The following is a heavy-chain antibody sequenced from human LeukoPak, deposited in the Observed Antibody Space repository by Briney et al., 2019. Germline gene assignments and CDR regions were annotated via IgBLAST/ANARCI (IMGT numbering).Heavy chain of an antibody. CDR1: GASFSGYY. CDR3: GSRRTAMFGVIKGPIDY. D-gene: IGHD3-3*01. Sequence: SSETLSLTCAVFGASFSGYYWTWIRQPPGKGLEWIGEINHSGSPNNNPPLKSRVSISFDTSKNQFSLKLTSVTAADTAVYYCGSRRTAMFGVIKGPIDYWGQGTLVTVSS. V-gene: IGHV4-34*01. CDR2: INHSGSP. J-gene: IGHJ4*02.